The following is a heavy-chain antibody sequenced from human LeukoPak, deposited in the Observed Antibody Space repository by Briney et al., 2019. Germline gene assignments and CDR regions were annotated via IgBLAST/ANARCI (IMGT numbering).Heavy chain of an antibody. CDR1: GGSISSGGYY. J-gene: IGHJ4*02. CDR2: IYYSGST. D-gene: IGHD3-3*01. Sequence: SQTLSLTCTVSGGSISSGGYYWSWIRQHPGKGLEWIGYIYYSGSTYYNPSLKSRVTISVDTSKNQFSLELSSVTAADTAAYYCASTYYDFWSGYYTARFDYWGQGTLVTVSS. V-gene: IGHV4-31*03. CDR3: ASTYYDFWSGYYTARFDY.